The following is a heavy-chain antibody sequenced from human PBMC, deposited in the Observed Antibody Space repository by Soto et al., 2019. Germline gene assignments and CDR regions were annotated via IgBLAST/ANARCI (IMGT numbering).Heavy chain of an antibody. V-gene: IGHV1-8*01. CDR3: VTRRPGHTVAPKRYWFDS. CDR1: GYTFTDYD. J-gene: IGHJ5*01. D-gene: IGHD5-12*01. CDR2: MNPKNGKV. Sequence: QVQLVQSGAEVKKPGASVKVSCKASGYTFTDYDINWVRQATGQGLEWMGGMNPKNGKVGFAQNFQGRITMTRDTSITPAYMELSSLRSEDTAVYSCVTRRPGHTVAPKRYWFDSWGQGTLVTVSS.